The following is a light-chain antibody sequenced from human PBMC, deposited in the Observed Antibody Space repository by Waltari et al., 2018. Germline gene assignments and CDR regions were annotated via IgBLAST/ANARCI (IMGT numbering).Light chain of an antibody. J-gene: IGKJ2*01. CDR1: QTISSY. CDR3: QQYNSHPYT. Sequence: DIQMTQSPSSLSASVGDRVTITCRASQTISSYLNWYQQKPGKPPNLLIYAASSLQSGVPSKFSGSGSGTDFTLTISSLQPEDFATYYCQQYNSHPYTFGQGTKLEIK. V-gene: IGKV1-39*01. CDR2: AAS.